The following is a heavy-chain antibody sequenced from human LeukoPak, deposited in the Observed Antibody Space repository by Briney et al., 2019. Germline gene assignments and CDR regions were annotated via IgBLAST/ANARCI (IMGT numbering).Heavy chain of an antibody. CDR2: IKPDGSEK. J-gene: IGHJ4*01. Sequence: GGSLRLSCAGSGFDFRGQWMSWLRQAAEEGPEWVAHIKPDGSEKYYVDSVKGRFIISRDDARNSLSLQMNSLRAEDTAVYYCAGSFGDVEMFWGQGTLVTVSS. CDR1: GFDFRGQW. D-gene: IGHD3-10*01. CDR3: AGSFGDVEMF. V-gene: IGHV3-7*01.